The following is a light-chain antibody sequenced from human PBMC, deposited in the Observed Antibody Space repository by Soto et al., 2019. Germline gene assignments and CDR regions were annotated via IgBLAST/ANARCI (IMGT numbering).Light chain of an antibody. J-gene: IGKJ1*01. CDR3: QQYHSSPWT. V-gene: IGKV1-5*03. Sequence: DIQMTQSPSTLSASVGDRVTITCRASQSSSSWLAWYQQKPGRAPNLLIYKASTLQSGVPSRFSGSGSGTEFTLTISSLQPDDFATYYCQQYHSSPWTFGQGTKVEIK. CDR2: KAS. CDR1: QSSSSW.